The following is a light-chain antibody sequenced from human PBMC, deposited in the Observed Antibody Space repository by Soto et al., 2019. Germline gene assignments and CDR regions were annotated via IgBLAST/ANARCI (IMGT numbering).Light chain of an antibody. CDR2: AAS. J-gene: IGKJ4*01. CDR1: EDISTS. CDR3: QHYKTYPLT. V-gene: IGKV1-16*01. Sequence: DIEMTQSPSSVSASVGDRVTFTCRASEDISTSLAWFQQRPGKAPKSLIFAASHLQSGVPSRFSGSGSGTDFSLTISSLQPEDVATYYCQHYKTYPLTFGGGTRVEIK.